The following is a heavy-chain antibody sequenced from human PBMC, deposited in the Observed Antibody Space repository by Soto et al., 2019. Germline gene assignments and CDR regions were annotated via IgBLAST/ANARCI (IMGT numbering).Heavy chain of an antibody. CDR1: GYTFTSHS. D-gene: IGHD2-21*02. V-gene: IGHV1-3*01. CDR3: ARSIVVVTALDY. Sequence: GASVKVSCKASGYTFTSHSLHLGRPAPGQRLEWMGWINAGNGNTKYSQKFQGRVTITRDTSASTAYMELSSLRSEDTAVYYCARSIVVVTALDYWGQGTLVTVSS. J-gene: IGHJ4*02. CDR2: INAGNGNT.